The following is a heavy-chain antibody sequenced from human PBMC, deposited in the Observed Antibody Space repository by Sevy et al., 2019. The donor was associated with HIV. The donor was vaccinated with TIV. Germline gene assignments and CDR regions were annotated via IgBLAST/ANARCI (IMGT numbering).Heavy chain of an antibody. CDR2: ISSSGTTI. CDR1: GFTFSSYE. CDR3: ARKGGAYDIGFDP. V-gene: IGHV3-48*03. D-gene: IGHD3-22*01. Sequence: GGSLRLSCAASGFTFSSYEMTWVRQAPGKGLEWISSISSSGTTIYYGDPVEGRFTISRDNPKNALYLQMNSLRAEDTAVYYCARKGGAYDIGFDPWGQGTLVTVSS. J-gene: IGHJ5*02.